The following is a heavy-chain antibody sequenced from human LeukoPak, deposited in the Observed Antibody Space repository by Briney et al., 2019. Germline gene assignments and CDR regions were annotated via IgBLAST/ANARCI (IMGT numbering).Heavy chain of an antibody. CDR2: IYHSGST. J-gene: IGHJ5*02. CDR1: GGSINTNNYH. D-gene: IGHD3-22*01. V-gene: IGHV4-39*01. CDR3: ARHSFYYDSNGYYYFFDP. Sequence: SGTLSLTCTVSGGSINTNNYHWGWIRQPPGKGLEWIGSIYHSGSTYSNPSLKSRLTMSADTSKNQFSLRLSSVTAADTAVYYCARHSFYYDSNGYYYFFDPWGQGTLVTVSS.